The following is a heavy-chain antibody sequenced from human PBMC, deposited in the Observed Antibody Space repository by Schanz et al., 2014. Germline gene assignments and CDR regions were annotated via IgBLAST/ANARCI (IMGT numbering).Heavy chain of an antibody. CDR1: GGSITSGGYS. V-gene: IGHV4-30-4*07. D-gene: IGHD2-8*01. Sequence: QVQLQESGPGLVKPSQTLSLTCAVSGGSITSGGYSWNWIRQPPGKGLEWIGTIYHSGSTYYNPPLRSRLPISVDFPKHHFPLRLSSLTAADTAMYYCAKTNTLLHPWAFDIWGLGTMVTVSS. CDR3: AKTNTLLHPWAFDI. CDR2: IYHSGST. J-gene: IGHJ3*02.